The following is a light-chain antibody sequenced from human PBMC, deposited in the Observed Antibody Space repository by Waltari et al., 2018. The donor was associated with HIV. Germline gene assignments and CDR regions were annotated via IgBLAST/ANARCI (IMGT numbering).Light chain of an antibody. Sequence: QSALTQPPSASGYPGETVTPPCTGPSNDIGLYNYLSWFKQHPGKVPKLVMFEVHKRPSGVPDRFSGSKSGYTASLTVSGLQPDDEADYFCSSFAGNDFFVFGGGTRLTVL. J-gene: IGLJ2*01. V-gene: IGLV2-8*01. CDR2: EVH. CDR3: SSFAGNDFFV. CDR1: SNDIGLYNY.